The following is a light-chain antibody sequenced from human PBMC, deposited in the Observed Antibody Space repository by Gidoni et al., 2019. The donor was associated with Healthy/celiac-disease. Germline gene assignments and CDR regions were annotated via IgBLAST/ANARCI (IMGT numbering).Light chain of an antibody. Sequence: DIQMTQSPYSLSASVGDRVTSTCRASQISSSYLNWYQQKPGKAPKLLIYAASSLQSGVPSRFSGSGAGTDVTLTISSLQPEDFATYYCQQSYSTPWTFGQGTKVEIK. CDR1: QISSSY. V-gene: IGKV1-39*01. J-gene: IGKJ1*01. CDR3: QQSYSTPWT. CDR2: AAS.